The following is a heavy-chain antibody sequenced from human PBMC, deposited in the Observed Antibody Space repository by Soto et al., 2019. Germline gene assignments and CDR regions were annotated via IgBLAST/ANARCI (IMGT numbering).Heavy chain of an antibody. CDR2: ISYDGSNK. J-gene: IGHJ6*02. CDR3: AKDRRYCSSTSCYQPYYYGMDV. D-gene: IGHD2-2*01. Sequence: PGGSLRLSCAASGFTFSSYGMHWVRQAPGKGLEWVAVISYDGSNKYYADSVKGRFTISRDNSKNTLYLQMNSLRAEDTAVYYCAKDRRYCSSTSCYQPYYYGMDVWGQGTTVTVSS. V-gene: IGHV3-30*18. CDR1: GFTFSSYG.